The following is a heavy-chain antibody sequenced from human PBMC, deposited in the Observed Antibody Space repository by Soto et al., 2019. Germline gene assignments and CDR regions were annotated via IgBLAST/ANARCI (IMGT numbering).Heavy chain of an antibody. CDR1: GYTFTSYG. D-gene: IGHD3-9*01. V-gene: IGHV1-18*01. CDR3: ARDPGLRSDY. CDR2: ISAYNGNT. Sequence: QVQLVQSGAEVKKPGASVKVSCKASGYTFTSYGISWVRQAPGQGLEWMGWISAYNGNTNYAQKLQGRVTMTTDTSTSTAYMEPRSVSADATAVYYGARDPGLRSDYWGQGTLVTVSS. J-gene: IGHJ4*02.